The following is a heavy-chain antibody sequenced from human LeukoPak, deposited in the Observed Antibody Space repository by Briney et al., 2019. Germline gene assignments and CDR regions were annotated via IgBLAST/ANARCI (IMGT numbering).Heavy chain of an antibody. D-gene: IGHD4-17*01. J-gene: IGHJ4*02. CDR3: ARRSTVTTFDY. CDR1: GGSITSSNW. CDR2: IYHSGST. Sequence: TLSLTCAVSGGSITSSNWWSWVRQPPGKGLEWIGEIYHSGSTNYNPSLKSRVTMSVDKSKNQFSLKLNSVTAADTAVYYCARRSTVTTFDYWGQGTLVTVSS. V-gene: IGHV4-4*02.